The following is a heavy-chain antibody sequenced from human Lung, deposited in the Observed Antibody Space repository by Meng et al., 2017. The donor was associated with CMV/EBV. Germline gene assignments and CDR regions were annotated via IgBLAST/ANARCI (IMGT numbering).Heavy chain of an antibody. D-gene: IGHD3-16*01. Sequence: SXTXSLXCTVSGVSISNHYWSWIRQPPGKGLEWIGYVHYTGDTNYKPSLKSRLTTSVDTSKSQFSLKLSSVAAADTAVYFCARGGGYGLDYFDSWGQGTLVTVSS. CDR3: ARGGGYGLDYFDS. CDR2: VHYTGDT. V-gene: IGHV4-59*11. J-gene: IGHJ4*02. CDR1: GVSISNHY.